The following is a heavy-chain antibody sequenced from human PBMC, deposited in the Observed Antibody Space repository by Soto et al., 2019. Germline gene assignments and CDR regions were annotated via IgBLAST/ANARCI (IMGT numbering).Heavy chain of an antibody. V-gene: IGHV1-8*01. CDR3: ARGNWFDP. J-gene: IGHJ5*02. Sequence: QVQLVQSGAEVKKPGASVKVSCKASGYTFITYDINWVRQATGHGLEWVGWVNPDSGKTDYARKFQGRVTMTRNTSISTVYMELSVLRSEDTAVYYCARGNWFDPWGQGTLVTVSS. CDR1: GYTFITYD. CDR2: VNPDSGKT.